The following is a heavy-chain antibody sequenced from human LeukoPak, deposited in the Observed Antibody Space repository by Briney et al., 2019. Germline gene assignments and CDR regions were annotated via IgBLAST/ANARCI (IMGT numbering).Heavy chain of an antibody. CDR2: IYTSGST. J-gene: IGHJ4*02. Sequence: GRIYTSGSTNYNPSLKSRVTMSVDTSKNQFSLKLSSVTAADTAVYYCARDWCSSTSCQIDYWGQGTLVTVSS. V-gene: IGHV4-4*07. CDR3: ARDWCSSTSCQIDY. D-gene: IGHD2-2*01.